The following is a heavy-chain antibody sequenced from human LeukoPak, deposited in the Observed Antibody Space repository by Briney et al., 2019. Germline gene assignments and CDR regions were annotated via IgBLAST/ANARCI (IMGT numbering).Heavy chain of an antibody. D-gene: IGHD6-13*01. Sequence: ASVKVSCKASGYTFASYTIHWVRQAPGQRLERMGWINAGNGNTKYSQKFQGRVTITRDTSASTAYMELNSLRSEDTAVYYCARGDSSSWYAGDWFDPWGQGTLVTVSS. CDR2: INAGNGNT. V-gene: IGHV1-3*01. CDR3: ARGDSSSWYAGDWFDP. J-gene: IGHJ5*02. CDR1: GYTFASYT.